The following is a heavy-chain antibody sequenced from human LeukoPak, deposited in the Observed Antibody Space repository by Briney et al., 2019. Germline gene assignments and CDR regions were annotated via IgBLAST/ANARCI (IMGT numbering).Heavy chain of an antibody. CDR2: IYYSGST. D-gene: IGHD3-9*01. Sequence: SETLSLTCTVSGGSISSYYWSWIRQPPGKGLEWIGYIYYSGSTNYNPSLKSRVTISVDTSKNQFSLKLSSVTAADTAVYYCAGGSVDILTGHKEGWFDPWGQGTLVTVSS. CDR1: GGSISSYY. J-gene: IGHJ5*02. CDR3: AGGSVDILTGHKEGWFDP. V-gene: IGHV4-59*01.